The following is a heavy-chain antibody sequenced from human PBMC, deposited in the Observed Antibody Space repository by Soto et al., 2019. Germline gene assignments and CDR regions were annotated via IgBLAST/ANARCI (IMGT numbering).Heavy chain of an antibody. D-gene: IGHD3-10*01. V-gene: IGHV4-59*01. J-gene: IGHJ5*02. Sequence: SETLSLTCTVSGGSISSYYWSWIRQPPGKGLEWIGYIYYSGSTNYNPSLKSRVTISVDTSKNQFSLKLSSVTAADTAVYYCARAPPGVKWFDPWGQRTLVTVSS. CDR3: ARAPPGVKWFDP. CDR2: IYYSGST. CDR1: GGSISSYY.